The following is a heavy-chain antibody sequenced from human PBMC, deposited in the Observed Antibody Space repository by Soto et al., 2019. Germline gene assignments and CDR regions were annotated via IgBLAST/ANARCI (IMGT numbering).Heavy chain of an antibody. D-gene: IGHD6-19*01. J-gene: IGHJ4*02. V-gene: IGHV3-23*01. CDR1: GFTFSRYA. Sequence: PGGSLRLSCVASGFTFSRYAMSWVRQAPEKGLEWVSGIPGSGDNTYYADSVKGRFTISRDNSKNTLYLQMNSLRAEDTAVYHCAKETAVGGQPLFDYWGQGALVTVSS. CDR3: AKETAVGGQPLFDY. CDR2: IPGSGDNT.